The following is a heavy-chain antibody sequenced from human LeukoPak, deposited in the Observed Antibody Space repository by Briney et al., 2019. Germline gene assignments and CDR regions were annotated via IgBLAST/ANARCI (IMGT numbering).Heavy chain of an antibody. CDR3: ARDVDS. J-gene: IGHJ4*02. Sequence: GGSLRLSCAASGFTVSSNYMSWVPQAPGKGLEWVSAIFSGAGTSYADSVKGRFTISRDNSKNTLYLQMNSLSAEDTAVYYCARDVDSWGQGTLVTVSS. CDR1: GFTVSSNY. CDR2: IFSGAGT. V-gene: IGHV3-66*01.